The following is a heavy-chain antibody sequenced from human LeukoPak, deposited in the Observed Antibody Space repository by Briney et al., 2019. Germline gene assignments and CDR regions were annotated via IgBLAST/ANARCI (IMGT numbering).Heavy chain of an antibody. CDR3: ARFMIRGGSYSGPYAFDI. CDR2: IYTSGST. J-gene: IGHJ3*02. Sequence: TLSLTCTVSGGSISSGSYYWSWIRQPAGKGLEWIGRIYTSGSTNYNPSLKSRVTISVDTSKNQFSLKLSSVTAADTAVYYCARFMIRGGSYSGPYAFDIWGQGTMVTVSS. D-gene: IGHD1-26*01. V-gene: IGHV4-61*02. CDR1: GGSISSGSYY.